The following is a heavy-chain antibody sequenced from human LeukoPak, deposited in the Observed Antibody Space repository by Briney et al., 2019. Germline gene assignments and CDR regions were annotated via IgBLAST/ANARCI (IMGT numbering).Heavy chain of an antibody. V-gene: IGHV3-11*01. CDR3: ARPSQVRYDTSGYLDY. CDR1: GFTFSDYY. J-gene: IGHJ4*02. Sequence: GGSLRLSCAAPGFTFSDYYMSWIRQAPGKGLEWISYITRDSSTIYYADSVKGRFTISRDNAKNSLYLQMNSLRAEDTAVYYCARPSQVRYDTSGYLDYWGQGTLVTVSS. CDR2: ITRDSSTI. D-gene: IGHD3-22*01.